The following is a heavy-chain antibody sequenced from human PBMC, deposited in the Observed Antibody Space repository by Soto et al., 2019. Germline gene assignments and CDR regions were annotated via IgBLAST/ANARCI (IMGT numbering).Heavy chain of an antibody. J-gene: IGHJ4*02. D-gene: IGHD6-19*01. Sequence: SETLSLTCAVYGGSFSGYYWSWIRQPPGKGLEWIGEINHSGSTNYNPSLKSRVTISVDTSKNQFSLKLSSVTAADTAVYYCARGNPQWLDGEGIDYWGQGTLDTVSS. CDR2: INHSGST. CDR1: GGSFSGYY. CDR3: ARGNPQWLDGEGIDY. V-gene: IGHV4-34*01.